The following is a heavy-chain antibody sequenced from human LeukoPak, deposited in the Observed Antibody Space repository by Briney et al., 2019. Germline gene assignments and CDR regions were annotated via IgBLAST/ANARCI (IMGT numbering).Heavy chain of an antibody. J-gene: IGHJ5*02. Sequence: GGSLRLSCAASGFTFSSYAMSWVRQAPGKGLEWVSAISGSGGSTYYADSVKGRFTISRDNSKNTLYLQLSSLRAEDTAVYYCAKGPTGSSPRSESWGQGTLVTVSS. V-gene: IGHV3-23*01. CDR1: GFTFSSYA. CDR3: AKGPTGSSPRSES. CDR2: ISGSGGST.